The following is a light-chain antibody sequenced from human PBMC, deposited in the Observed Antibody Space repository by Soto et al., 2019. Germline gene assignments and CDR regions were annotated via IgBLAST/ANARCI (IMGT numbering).Light chain of an antibody. V-gene: IGLV2-8*01. J-gene: IGLJ2*01. CDR3: SSYSGSHNLV. Sequence: QSALTQPPSASGSPGQSVTISCTGTSSDVGGYNYVSWYQQHPGKAPQLMNYEVSKRPSGVPDRFSGSKSGNTASLTVSGLQAQQEADYYCSSYSGSHNLVFGGGTKVPVL. CDR1: SSDVGGYNY. CDR2: EVS.